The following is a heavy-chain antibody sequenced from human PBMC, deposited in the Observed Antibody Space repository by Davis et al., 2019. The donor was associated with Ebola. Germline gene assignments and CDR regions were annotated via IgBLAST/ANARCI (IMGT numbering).Heavy chain of an antibody. D-gene: IGHD2-15*01. CDR1: GYTFTGYY. Sequence: AASVKVSCKASGYTFTGYYIHWVRQAPGQGLEWMGWINPNTGGTNFAQKFQGRVTMTRDTSITTAYMELGRLRSDDTAVYFCARAHYIVVVSVARRSPYGMDVWGQGTTVTVSS. J-gene: IGHJ6*02. CDR2: INPNTGGT. CDR3: ARAHYIVVVSVARRSPYGMDV. V-gene: IGHV1-2*02.